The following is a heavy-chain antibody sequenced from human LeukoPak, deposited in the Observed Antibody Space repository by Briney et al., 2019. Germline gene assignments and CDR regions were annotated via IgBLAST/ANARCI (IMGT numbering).Heavy chain of an antibody. Sequence: GGSLRLSCAASGFTFSPYWMSRVRQAPGKGLEWVANIQQDGSERYYVDSVKGRFIISRDNAENSVFLQMNSLRVEDTAVYYCARVRIGAAFDYWGQGTLVTVSS. CDR1: GFTFSPYW. V-gene: IGHV3-7*01. CDR2: IQQDGSER. CDR3: ARVRIGAAFDY. J-gene: IGHJ4*02. D-gene: IGHD6-13*01.